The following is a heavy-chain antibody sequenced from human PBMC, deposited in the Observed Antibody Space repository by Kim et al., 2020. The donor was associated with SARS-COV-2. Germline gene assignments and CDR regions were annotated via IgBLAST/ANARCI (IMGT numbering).Heavy chain of an antibody. CDR1: GGTFGLYY. J-gene: IGHJ4*02. D-gene: IGHD2-8*01. Sequence: SETLSLTCAVYGGTFGLYYWTWIRQPPGGGLEWIGEISYSGRTYYNVSRRSRVVVSIDTSRNRFSLHLSSVTAADTALYYCARGLVNTSMLQVYFDLWGQGSLVTVSS. CDR3: ARGLVNTSMLQVYFDL. V-gene: IGHV4-34*01. CDR2: ISYSGRT.